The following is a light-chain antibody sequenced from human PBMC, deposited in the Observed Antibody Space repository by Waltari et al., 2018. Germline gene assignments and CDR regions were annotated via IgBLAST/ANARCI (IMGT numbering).Light chain of an antibody. V-gene: IGLV2-23*01. CDR3: CSYAGSGTWV. CDR1: SSDVGSYDL. Sequence: QSALTQPASVSGSPGQSITISCTGTSSDVGSYDLVSWYQHHPGKAPKLMIYEGSKRPSGVSKRFSGSKSGDTASLTISGLQAEDETDYYCCSYAGSGTWVFGGGTKLTVL. J-gene: IGLJ3*02. CDR2: EGS.